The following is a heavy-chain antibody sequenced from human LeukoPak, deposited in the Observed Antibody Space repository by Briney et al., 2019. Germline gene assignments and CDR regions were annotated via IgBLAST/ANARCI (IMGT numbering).Heavy chain of an antibody. CDR3: AGGQYCSGGSCYTFDY. V-gene: IGHV4-61*01. Sequence: SETLSLACTVSGGSVSSGSYYWSWIRQPPGKGLEWIGYIYYSGGTNYNPSPKSRVTISVDTSKNQFSLKLSSVTAADTAVYYCAGGQYCSGGSCYTFDYWGQGTLVTVSS. CDR1: GGSVSSGSYY. D-gene: IGHD2-15*01. J-gene: IGHJ4*02. CDR2: IYYSGGT.